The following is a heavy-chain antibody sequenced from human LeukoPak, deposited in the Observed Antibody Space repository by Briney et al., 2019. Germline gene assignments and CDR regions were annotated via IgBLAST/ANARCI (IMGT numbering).Heavy chain of an antibody. Sequence: WASVKVSCNASGGTFSSYAISWVRQAPGQGLEWMGRIIPILGIANYAQKFQGRVTITADKSTSTAYMELSSLRSEDTAVYYCAGAVVVVAADDAFDIWGQGTMVTVFS. V-gene: IGHV1-69*04. CDR1: GGTFSSYA. J-gene: IGHJ3*02. CDR2: IIPILGIA. CDR3: AGAVVVVAADDAFDI. D-gene: IGHD2-15*01.